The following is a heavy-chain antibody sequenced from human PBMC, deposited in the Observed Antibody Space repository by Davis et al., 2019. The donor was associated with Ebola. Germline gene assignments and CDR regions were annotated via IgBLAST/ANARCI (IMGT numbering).Heavy chain of an antibody. CDR1: GFTFSSYS. D-gene: IGHD3-9*01. Sequence: PGGSLRLSCAASGFTFSSYSMNWVRQAPGKGLEWVSYISSSSSTIYYADSVKGRFTISRDNAKNSLYLQMNSLIDEDTAVYYCARSWLSPYYYYGMDVWGKGTTVTVSS. V-gene: IGHV3-48*02. CDR2: ISSSSSTI. J-gene: IGHJ6*04. CDR3: ARSWLSPYYYYGMDV.